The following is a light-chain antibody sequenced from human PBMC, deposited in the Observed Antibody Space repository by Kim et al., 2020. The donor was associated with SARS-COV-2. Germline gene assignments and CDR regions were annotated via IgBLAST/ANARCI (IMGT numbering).Light chain of an antibody. V-gene: IGKV1-33*01. CDR1: QDISNY. J-gene: IGKJ4*01. Sequence: DIQMTQSPSSLSASVRDRVTITCQASQDISNYLNWYQQKPGKAPKLLIYDASNLETGVPSRFSGSGSGTDFNFTISSLQPEDNATYYCQQYDNLPLTFGGGTKVDIK. CDR2: DAS. CDR3: QQYDNLPLT.